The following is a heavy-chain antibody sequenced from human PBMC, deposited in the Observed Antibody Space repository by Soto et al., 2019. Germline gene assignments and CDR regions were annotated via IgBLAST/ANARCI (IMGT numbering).Heavy chain of an antibody. V-gene: IGHV5-51*01. CDR3: ARRIRATYYDFWCGSDFDY. Sequence: PGESLKISCKGAGYSFTSYWIGWVRQMPGKGLEWMGIIYPGDSDTRYSPSFQGQVTISADKSISTAYLQWSSLKASDTAMYYCARRIRATYYDFWCGSDFDYCGQATLVPVSP. CDR2: IYPGDSDT. J-gene: IGHJ4*02. D-gene: IGHD3-3*01. CDR1: GYSFTSYW.